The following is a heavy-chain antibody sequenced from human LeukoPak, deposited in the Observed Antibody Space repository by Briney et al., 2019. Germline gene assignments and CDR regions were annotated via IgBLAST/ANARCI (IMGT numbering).Heavy chain of an antibody. CDR3: ARQGDYGDYYFDY. CDR1: GGSISSSSYY. D-gene: IGHD4-17*01. V-gene: IGHV4-39*01. J-gene: IGHJ4*02. CDR2: IYYSGSP. Sequence: PSETLSLTCTVSGGSISSSSYYWGWIRQPPGKGLEWIGSIYYSGSPYYNPSLKSRVTISVDTSKNQFSLKLSSVTAADTAVYYCARQGDYGDYYFDYWGQGTLVTVSS.